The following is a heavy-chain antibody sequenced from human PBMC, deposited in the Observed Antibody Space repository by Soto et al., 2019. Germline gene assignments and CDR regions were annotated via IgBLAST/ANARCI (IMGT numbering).Heavy chain of an antibody. CDR1: GGTFSSYA. CDR3: ARDRVTGDMVRGELDY. J-gene: IGHJ4*02. D-gene: IGHD3-10*01. Sequence: VASVKVSCKASGGTFSSYAISWVRQAPGQGLEWMGGIIPIFGTANYAQKFQGGVTITADESTSTAYMELSSLRSEDTAVYYCARDRVTGDMVRGELDYWGQGTLVTVSS. V-gene: IGHV1-69*13. CDR2: IIPIFGTA.